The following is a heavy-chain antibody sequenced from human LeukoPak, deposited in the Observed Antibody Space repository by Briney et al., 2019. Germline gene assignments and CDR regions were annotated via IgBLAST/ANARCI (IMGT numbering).Heavy chain of an antibody. J-gene: IGHJ4*02. D-gene: IGHD6-19*01. CDR2: IYTSGST. Sequence: SETLSLTCTVSGGSISSGSYYWSWIRQPAGKGLEWIGRIYTSGSTNYNPSLKSRVTISVDTSKNQFSLKLSSVTAADMAVYYCARDHEWLGLDYWGQGTLVTVSS. V-gene: IGHV4-61*02. CDR1: GGSISSGSYY. CDR3: ARDHEWLGLDY.